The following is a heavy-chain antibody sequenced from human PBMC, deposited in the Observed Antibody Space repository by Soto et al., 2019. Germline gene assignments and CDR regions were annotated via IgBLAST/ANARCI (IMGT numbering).Heavy chain of an antibody. CDR2: ISAYNGNT. CDR1: GYTFTSYG. D-gene: IGHD6-13*01. J-gene: IGHJ5*02. CDR3: ARTSGYSSTDNWFDP. V-gene: IGHV1-18*01. Sequence: QVQLVQSGAEVKKPGASVKVSCKASGYTFTSYGISWVRQSPGQGLEWMGWISAYNGNTNNAQKFQGRVAVTTDTSTSTAYMELMNLRSDDTAVYYRARTSGYSSTDNWFDPWGQGTRVTVPS.